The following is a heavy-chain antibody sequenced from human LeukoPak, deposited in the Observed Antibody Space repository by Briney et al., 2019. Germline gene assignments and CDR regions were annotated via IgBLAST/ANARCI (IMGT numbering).Heavy chain of an antibody. J-gene: IGHJ5*02. CDR3: SEGRHYDYVWGSYLAYNWFDP. D-gene: IGHD3-16*02. CDR2: IIPIFGTA. CDR1: GGTFSSYA. V-gene: IGHV1-69*01. Sequence: SVKVSCKASGGTFSSYAISWVRQAPGQGLEWMGGIIPIFGTANYAQKFQGRVTITVDESTSTAYMELSSLRSEDTAVYYCSEGRHYDYVWGSYLAYNWFDPWGQGTLVTVSS.